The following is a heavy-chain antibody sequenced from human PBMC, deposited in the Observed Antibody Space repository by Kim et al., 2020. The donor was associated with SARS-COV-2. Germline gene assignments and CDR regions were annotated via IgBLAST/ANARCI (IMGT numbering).Heavy chain of an antibody. J-gene: IGHJ4*01. CDR3: SREDF. CDR2: IKYNSGAT. Sequence: IKYNSGATTYAQNFQGRVTITRDTSISTVYMELTSLTSDDTALYYCSREDFWGHGTLVTVSS. V-gene: IGHV1-2*02.